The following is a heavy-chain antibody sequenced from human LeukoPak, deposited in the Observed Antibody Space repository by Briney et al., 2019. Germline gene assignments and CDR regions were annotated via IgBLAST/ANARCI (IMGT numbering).Heavy chain of an antibody. CDR1: GFTFSSSG. CDR3: PKDRATGTQFYFYGMDV. Sequence: GSLRLSCAASGFTFSSSGMHWVRQAPGKGLEWVAVISYDGSNKYYADSVKGRFTISRDNSKNTLYLQMNSLRAEDTAVYYCPKDRATGTQFYFYGMDVWGQGTTVTVSS. J-gene: IGHJ6*02. CDR2: ISYDGSNK. V-gene: IGHV3-30*18. D-gene: IGHD3-10*01.